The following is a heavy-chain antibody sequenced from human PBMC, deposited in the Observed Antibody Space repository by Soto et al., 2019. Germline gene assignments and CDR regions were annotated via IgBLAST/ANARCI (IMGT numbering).Heavy chain of an antibody. CDR3: ARESLHQNYGMDV. CDR2: IWYDGSNK. D-gene: IGHD3-16*01. J-gene: IGHJ6*02. CDR1: GFTFSSYG. V-gene: IGHV3-33*01. Sequence: GGSLRLSCAASGFTFSSYGMHWVRQAPGKGLEWVAVIWYDGSNKYYADSVKGRFTISRDNSKNTLYLQMNSLRAEDTAVYYRARESLHQNYGMDVWGQGTTVTVSS.